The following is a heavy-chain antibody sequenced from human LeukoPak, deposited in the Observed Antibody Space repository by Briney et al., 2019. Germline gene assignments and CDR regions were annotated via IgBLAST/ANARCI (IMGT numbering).Heavy chain of an antibody. CDR2: IYHSGST. J-gene: IGHJ4*02. CDR3: ARLVVYCTNGVCPFGSGGDY. Sequence: ASGTLSLTCAVSGVSISSSNWWSWVRQPPGKGLEWIGEIYHSGSTNYNPSLKSRVTISVDKSKNQFSLKLSSVTAADTAVYYCARLVVYCTNGVCPFGSGGDYWGQGTLVTVSS. CDR1: GVSISSSNW. V-gene: IGHV4-4*02. D-gene: IGHD2-8*01.